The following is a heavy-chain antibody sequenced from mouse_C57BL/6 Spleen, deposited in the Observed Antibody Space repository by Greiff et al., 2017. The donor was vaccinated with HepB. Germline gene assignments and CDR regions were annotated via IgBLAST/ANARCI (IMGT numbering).Heavy chain of an antibody. Sequence: VQLQQSGAELVKPGASVKISCKASGYAFSSYWMNWVKQRPGKGLEWIGQIYPGDGDTNYNGKFKGKATLTADKSSSTAYMQRSSLTSEDSAGYFCASVGDGSDSAMDYGDQGTSVTVAS. V-gene: IGHV1-80*01. CDR2: IYPGDGDT. J-gene: IGHJ4*01. CDR3: ASVGDGSDSAMDY. D-gene: IGHD1-1*02. CDR1: GYAFSSYW.